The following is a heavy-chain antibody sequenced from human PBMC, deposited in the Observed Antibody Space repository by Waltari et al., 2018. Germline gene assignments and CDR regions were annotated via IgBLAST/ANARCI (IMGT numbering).Heavy chain of an antibody. V-gene: IGHV3-30*02. CDR3: AKQGGNYPKLFFYMDV. D-gene: IGHD1-26*01. CDR2: RRFDGSLT. J-gene: IGHJ6*03. CDR1: GFSLTDYG. Sequence: QVQLVESGGGVVQPGGSLRLSCVTSGFSLTDYGLHWVRQAPGKGLECVGLRRFDGSLTYYADSVKGRFTVASDSAERTVYLQMNNLSGEDTAVYYCAKQGGNYPKLFFYMDVWGKGTTVTVSS.